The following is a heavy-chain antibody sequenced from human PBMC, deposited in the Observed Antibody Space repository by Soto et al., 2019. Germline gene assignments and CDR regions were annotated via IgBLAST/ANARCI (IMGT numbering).Heavy chain of an antibody. D-gene: IGHD2-15*01. CDR3: ARYCSGGSCYSEGAFDI. V-gene: IGHV3-30-3*01. CDR1: GFTFSSYA. J-gene: IGHJ3*02. Sequence: PGGSLRLSCAASGFTFSSYAMHWVRQAPGKGLEWVAVISYDGSNKYYADSVKGRFTISRDNSKNTLYLQMNSLRAEDTAVYYCARYCSGGSCYSEGAFDIWGQGTMVTVSS. CDR2: ISYDGSNK.